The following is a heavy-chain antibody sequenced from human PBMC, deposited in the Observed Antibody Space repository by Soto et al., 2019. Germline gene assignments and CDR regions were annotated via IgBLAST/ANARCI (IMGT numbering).Heavy chain of an antibody. Sequence: PGGSLRLSCAASGFTFSSYAMHWVRQAPGKGLEWVAVVSYDGSNKYYADSVKGRFTISRDNSKNTLYLQMNSLRAEDTAVYYCAREGVVTPSYYYYYGMDVWGQGTTVTVSS. CDR2: VSYDGSNK. J-gene: IGHJ6*02. D-gene: IGHD3-3*01. CDR1: GFTFSSYA. V-gene: IGHV3-30-3*01. CDR3: AREGVVTPSYYYYYGMDV.